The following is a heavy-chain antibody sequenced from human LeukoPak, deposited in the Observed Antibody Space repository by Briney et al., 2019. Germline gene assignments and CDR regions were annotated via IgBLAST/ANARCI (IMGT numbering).Heavy chain of an antibody. J-gene: IGHJ4*02. CDR3: ARGGSGYSYGKIDS. CDR2: IKQDGSET. V-gene: IGHV3-7*01. D-gene: IGHD5-18*01. CDR1: GFTFSNYW. Sequence: PGGSLRLSCAASGFTFSNYWINWVRQAPGKGLEWVANIKQDGSETYCVDSVKGRFTISRDNAKNSLYLQMNSLRDEDTAVYYCARGGSGYSYGKIDSRGQGILVTVSS.